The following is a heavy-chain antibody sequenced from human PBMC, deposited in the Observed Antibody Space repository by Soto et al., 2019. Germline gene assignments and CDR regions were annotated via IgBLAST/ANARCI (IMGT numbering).Heavy chain of an antibody. CDR3: GRGGLAVSGTYDY. V-gene: IGHV1-18*01. CDR2: ISGNNGDT. CDR1: GYTFTNYG. D-gene: IGHD6-19*01. Sequence: QVQLVQSGAAVKKSGASMMVSCKASGYTFTNYGVAWVRRAPGQGLEWMGWISGNNGDTQHAQNLQNRVTMTTDTSTNTAYMEVRSLRSDDPAVYYCGRGGLAVSGTYDYWRQGALVNVSS. J-gene: IGHJ4*02.